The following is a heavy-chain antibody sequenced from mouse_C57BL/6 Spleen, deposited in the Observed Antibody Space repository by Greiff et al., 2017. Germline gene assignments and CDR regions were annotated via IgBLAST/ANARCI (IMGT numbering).Heavy chain of an antibody. V-gene: IGHV1-61*01. D-gene: IGHD2-10*01. Sequence: VQLQQPGAELVRPGSSVKLSCKASGYTFTSYWMDWVKQRPGQGLEWIGNIYPSDSETHYNQKFKDKATLTVDKSSSTAYMQLSSLTSEDSAVYYCARNPAYYHSPYAMDYWGQGTSVTVSS. J-gene: IGHJ4*01. CDR1: GYTFTSYW. CDR3: ARNPAYYHSPYAMDY. CDR2: IYPSDSET.